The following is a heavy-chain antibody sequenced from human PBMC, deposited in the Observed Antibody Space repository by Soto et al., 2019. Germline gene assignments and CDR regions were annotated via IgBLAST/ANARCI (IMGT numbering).Heavy chain of an antibody. V-gene: IGHV5-51*01. J-gene: IGHJ6*02. CDR2: IYPGDSDT. D-gene: IGHD6-13*01. CDR1: GYSFTRYW. Sequence: GESLKISCKASGYSFTRYWIGWVRQMPGKGLEWMGIIYPGDSDTRYSPSFQGQVTISADKSISTAYLQWSSLKASDTAMYYCARPRSSSRNYYGMDVWGQGTTVTVSS. CDR3: ARPRSSSRNYYGMDV.